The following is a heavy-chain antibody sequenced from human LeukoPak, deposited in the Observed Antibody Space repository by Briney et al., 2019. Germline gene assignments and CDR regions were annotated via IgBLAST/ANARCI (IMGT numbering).Heavy chain of an antibody. Sequence: ASVTVSCTASGYTFTSYGISWVRQAPGQGLEWMGWISAYNGNTNYPQKLQGRVTMTTDTSTSTAYMELRSLRSNDTAVYYCARDLGRGREALSVGAFDIWGQGTMVTVSS. J-gene: IGHJ3*02. CDR2: ISAYNGNT. V-gene: IGHV1-18*01. D-gene: IGHD1-26*01. CDR3: ARDLGRGREALSVGAFDI. CDR1: GYTFTSYG.